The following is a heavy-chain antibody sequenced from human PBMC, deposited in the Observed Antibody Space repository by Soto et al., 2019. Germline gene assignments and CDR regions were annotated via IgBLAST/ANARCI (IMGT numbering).Heavy chain of an antibody. CDR2: MYPNSGNT. Sequence: QVQLVQSGAEVKQPGASVKVSCKTSGYTFTSYDIHWVRQATGQGPEWMGWMYPNSGNTVYAQKFQGRITMTRNTSMSTAYMELSSRRPEDTAVYYCAGTRFGAVAGTWGQGTLVTVSS. CDR3: AGTRFGAVAGT. CDR1: GYTFTSYD. V-gene: IGHV1-8*01. J-gene: IGHJ5*02. D-gene: IGHD6-19*01.